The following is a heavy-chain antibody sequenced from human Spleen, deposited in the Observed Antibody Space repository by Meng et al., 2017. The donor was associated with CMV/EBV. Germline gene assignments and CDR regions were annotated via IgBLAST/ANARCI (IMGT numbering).Heavy chain of an antibody. CDR3: AREYSSSSEHQYFDY. V-gene: IGHV4-31*03. D-gene: IGHD6-6*01. CDR2: IYYSGST. CDR1: GGSISSSAYY. J-gene: IGHJ4*02. Sequence: SETLSLTCTVSGGSISSSAYYCDWIRQHPGKGLEWIGYIYYSGSTYYNPSLKSRVTISVDTSKNQFSLKLSSVTAADTAVYYCAREYSSSSEHQYFDYWGQGTLVTVSS.